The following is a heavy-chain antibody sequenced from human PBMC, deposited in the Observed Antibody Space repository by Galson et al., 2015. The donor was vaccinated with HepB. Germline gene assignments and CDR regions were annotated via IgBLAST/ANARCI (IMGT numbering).Heavy chain of an antibody. V-gene: IGHV4-39*01. J-gene: IGHJ5*02. CDR3: ARVGVPAAIGDWFDP. D-gene: IGHD2-2*01. CDR2: IYYNGKT. Sequence: ETLSLTCTVSGGSISNRSYYWGWIRQPPEKGLEWIGTIYYNGKTYYNPSLKSRVTISVDTPNNQFSLNLSSVTAADTALYYCARVGVPAAIGDWFDPWGQGALVTVSS. CDR1: GGSISNRSYY.